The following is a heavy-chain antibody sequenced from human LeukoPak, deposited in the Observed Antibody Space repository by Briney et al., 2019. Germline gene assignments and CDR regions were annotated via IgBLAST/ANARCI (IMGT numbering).Heavy chain of an antibody. CDR1: GGSISSYY. J-gene: IGHJ4*02. CDR2: IYTSGST. Sequence: SETLSLTCTVSGGSISSYYWSWIRQPAGKGLEWIGRIYTSGSTYYNPSLKSRVTISVDTSKNQFSLKLSSVTAADTAVYYCASYDILTGYYRHWGQGTLVTVSS. D-gene: IGHD3-9*01. V-gene: IGHV4-4*07. CDR3: ASYDILTGYYRH.